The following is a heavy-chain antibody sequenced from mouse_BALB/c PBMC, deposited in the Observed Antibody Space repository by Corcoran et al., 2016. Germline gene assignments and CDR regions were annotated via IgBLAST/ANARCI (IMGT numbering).Heavy chain of an antibody. Sequence: QIQLVQSGPELKKPGETVKISCKASGYTFTNYGMNWVKQAPGKGLKWMGWINTNTGEPTYAEEFKGRFAFSLETSASTAYLQINNLKNEDTATYFCARYGYDGFDYWGQGTTLKVSS. J-gene: IGHJ2*01. CDR3: ARYGYDGFDY. CDR2: INTNTGEP. CDR1: GYTFTNYG. V-gene: IGHV9-3*02. D-gene: IGHD2-2*01.